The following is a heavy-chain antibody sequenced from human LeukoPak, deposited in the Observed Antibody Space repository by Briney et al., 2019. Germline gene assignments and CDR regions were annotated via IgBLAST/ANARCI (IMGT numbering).Heavy chain of an antibody. J-gene: IGHJ3*02. CDR3: ARDLKLDGSSGYYAFDI. CDR2: DYYSGSS. D-gene: IGHD3-22*01. V-gene: IGHV4-59*01. CDR1: GGSITDYY. Sequence: PSETLSLTCTVSGGSITDYYWGWIRQSPGKGLEWIGYDYYSGSSNYNPSLKSRVTISLDTSKNQFSLKMSSVTAADTAVYYCARDLKLDGSSGYYAFDIWGQGTMVTVSS.